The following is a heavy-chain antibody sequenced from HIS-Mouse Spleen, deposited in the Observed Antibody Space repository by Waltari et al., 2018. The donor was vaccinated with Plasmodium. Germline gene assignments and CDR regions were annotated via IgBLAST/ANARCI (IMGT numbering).Heavy chain of an antibody. CDR2: INHSAST. D-gene: IGHD3-3*01. V-gene: IGHV4-34*01. CDR1: GGFLSRDS. Sequence: QVQLQQWCAGLLKPSDTLSLPCAVHGGFLSRDSGCWIRQPPGKGLDWIGEINHSASTNYNPSLKSRVTISVDTSKNQFSLKLSSVTAADTAVYYCARAYYDFWSGYRFDYWGQGTLVTVSS. CDR3: ARAYYDFWSGYRFDY. J-gene: IGHJ4*02.